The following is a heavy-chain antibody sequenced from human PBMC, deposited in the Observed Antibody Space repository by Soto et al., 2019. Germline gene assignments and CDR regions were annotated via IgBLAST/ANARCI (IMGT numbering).Heavy chain of an antibody. CDR3: NTDFGSTRYGFDY. D-gene: IGHD3-10*01. CDR1: CFTFANAW. V-gene: IGHV3-15*01. CDR2: IKSKTDGGTT. J-gene: IGHJ4*02. Sequence: PWRDLGMAWARSCFTFANAWMSRVRQAPGKGLEWVGRIKSKTDGGTTDFAAPVKGRFSISRDDSKKMVFLQMDSLKTEDTAVYYCNTDFGSTRYGFDYWGQGAMVPVSS.